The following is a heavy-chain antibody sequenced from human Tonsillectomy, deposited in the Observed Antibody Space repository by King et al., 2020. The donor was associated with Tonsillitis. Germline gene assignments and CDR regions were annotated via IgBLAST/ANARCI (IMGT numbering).Heavy chain of an antibody. Sequence: QLQESGPGLVKPSETLSLTCTVSGGSISSSSYYWGWIRQPPGKGLEWIGSIYYSGSTYYNPSLKSRVTISVDTSKNQFSLKLSSVTAAYTAVYYCARRGGYYDFWSGYYDAYYFDYWGQGTLVTVSS. CDR1: GGSISSSSYY. J-gene: IGHJ4*02. CDR3: ARRGGYYDFWSGYYDAYYFDY. CDR2: IYYSGST. V-gene: IGHV4-39*01. D-gene: IGHD3-3*01.